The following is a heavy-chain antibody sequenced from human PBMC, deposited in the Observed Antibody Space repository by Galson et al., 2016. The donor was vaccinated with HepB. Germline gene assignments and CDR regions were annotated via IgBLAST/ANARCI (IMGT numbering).Heavy chain of an antibody. CDR2: IYHSGSA. CDR1: NGSISSGRHP. V-gene: IGHV4-30-2*01. CDR3: ARGGALGGFDP. Sequence: TLSLTCGVSNGSISSGRHPWSWIRQPPGKGLEWIGYIYHSGSAYYSPSLRSRVTMSVDKSKNQFSLKVTSVTAEDTAMYYCARGGALGGFDPWGQGILVSVSS. J-gene: IGHJ5*02.